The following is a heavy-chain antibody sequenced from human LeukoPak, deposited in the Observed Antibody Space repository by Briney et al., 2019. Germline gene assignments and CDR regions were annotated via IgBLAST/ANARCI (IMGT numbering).Heavy chain of an antibody. CDR2: IYTTGTT. CDR3: AKVAKYYYGSETYFFFDH. V-gene: IGHV4-4*07. J-gene: IGHJ4*02. Sequence: SETLSLTCTVSDTSINTYYWSWIRQPAGKGLEWIGHIYTTGTTNYNPSLKSRVTMSIDTSKNQLSLNLRSVTAADTAVYYRAKVAKYYYGSETYFFFDHWGQGTLVTVSS. CDR1: DTSINTYY. D-gene: IGHD3-10*01.